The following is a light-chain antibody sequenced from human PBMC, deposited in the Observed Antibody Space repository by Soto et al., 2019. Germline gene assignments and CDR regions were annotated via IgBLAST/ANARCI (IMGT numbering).Light chain of an antibody. J-gene: IGLJ3*02. CDR2: EVS. Sequence: QSALTQPASVSGSPGQSITISCTGTSSDVGSYNLVSWYQQHPGKAPKLMIYEVSKRPSGVSNRFSGSKSGNTASLTISGLQAEDEADYYCCSYAGSSLLWVFGLGTKLIVL. CDR3: CSYAGSSLLWV. V-gene: IGLV2-23*02. CDR1: SSDVGSYNL.